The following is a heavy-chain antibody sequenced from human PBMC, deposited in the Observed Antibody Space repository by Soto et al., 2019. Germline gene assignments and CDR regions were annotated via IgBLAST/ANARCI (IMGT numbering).Heavy chain of an antibody. V-gene: IGHV3-48*02. D-gene: IGHD3-16*01. CDR1: GFTFSRYT. J-gene: IGHJ6*02. Sequence: PGGSLRLSCAASGFTFSRYTMNWVRQTPGKGLEWVSYISSGSLSIYYADSVKGRITVSRDNAKNSLFLQMNSLRDEETAVYYCARGGSSSDNGMDVWGQGTTVTVSS. CDR3: ARGGSSSDNGMDV. CDR2: ISSGSLSI.